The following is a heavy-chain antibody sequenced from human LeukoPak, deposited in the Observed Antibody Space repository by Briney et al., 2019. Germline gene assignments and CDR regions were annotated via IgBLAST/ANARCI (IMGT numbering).Heavy chain of an antibody. V-gene: IGHV3-7*04. J-gene: IGHJ4*02. CDR3: AKEKESTEIDY. CDR1: GFTFSGFS. Sequence: GGSLRLSCAASGFTFSGFSMSWVRQSPTKGLEWVANIKQDGSERYYVDSVKGRFTISRDNAKNSLSLQMNNLRVEDTAVYYCAKEKESTEIDYWGQGTLVTVSS. CDR2: IKQDGSER.